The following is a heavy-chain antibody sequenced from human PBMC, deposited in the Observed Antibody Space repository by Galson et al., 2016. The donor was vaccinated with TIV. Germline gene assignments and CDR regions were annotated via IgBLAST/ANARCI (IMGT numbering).Heavy chain of an antibody. CDR2: IYSSGST. D-gene: IGHD6-19*01. CDR1: GGSISSYY. J-gene: IGHJ5*02. CDR3: ASQSLAVAGAPFDP. Sequence: ETLSLTCTVSGGSISSYYWSWIRQPAGKGLEWIGRIYSSGSTKYNTSLKSRVTMSVDTSKNQFSLNLKSVTAADTAVYYCASQSLAVAGAPFDPWGQGTLVTVSS. V-gene: IGHV4-4*07.